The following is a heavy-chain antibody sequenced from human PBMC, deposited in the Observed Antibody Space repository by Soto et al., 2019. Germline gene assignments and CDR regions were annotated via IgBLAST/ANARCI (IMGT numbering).Heavy chain of an antibody. D-gene: IGHD6-6*01. CDR2: IFPGDSDT. V-gene: IGHV5-51*01. CDR1: PYSLTSYW. J-gene: IGHJ3*02. CDR3: ARHHSSSGAFDI. Sequence: SQKVSCMASPYSLTSYWIGWARQMPGKGVEWRGIIFPGDSDTRYSPSFQGQVTISADKSISTAYLQWSSLKASDTAMYYCARHHSSSGAFDIWGKGTMVTVSS.